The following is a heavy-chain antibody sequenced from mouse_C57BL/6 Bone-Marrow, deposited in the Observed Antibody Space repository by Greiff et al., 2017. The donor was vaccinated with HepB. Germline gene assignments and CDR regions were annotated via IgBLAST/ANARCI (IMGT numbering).Heavy chain of an antibody. CDR3: ARRHLYYYGSSYYFDY. J-gene: IGHJ2*01. D-gene: IGHD1-1*01. CDR1: GYTFTDYY. V-gene: IGHV1-26*01. CDR2: INPNNGGT. Sequence: EVQLQQSGPELVKPGASVKISCKASGYTFTDYYMNWVKQSHGKSLEWIGDINPNNGGTSYNQKFKGKATLTVDKSSSTAYMELRSLTSEDSAVYYCARRHLYYYGSSYYFDYWVQGTTLTVSS.